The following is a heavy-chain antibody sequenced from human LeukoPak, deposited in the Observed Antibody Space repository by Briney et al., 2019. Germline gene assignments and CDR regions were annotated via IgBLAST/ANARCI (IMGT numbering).Heavy chain of an antibody. CDR3: AKDSSGYDSYYYYYYMDV. CDR2: IRYDGSNK. V-gene: IGHV3-30*02. D-gene: IGHD5-12*01. Sequence: PGGSLRLSCAASGFTFSSYGMHWVRQAPGKGLEWVAFIRYDGSNKYYADSVKGRFTISRDNSKNTLYLQMNSLRAEDTAVYYCAKDSSGYDSYYYYYYMDVWGKGTTVTVSS. J-gene: IGHJ6*03. CDR1: GFTFSSYG.